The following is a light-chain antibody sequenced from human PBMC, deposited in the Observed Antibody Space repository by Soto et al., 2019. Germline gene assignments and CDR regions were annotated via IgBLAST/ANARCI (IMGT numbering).Light chain of an antibody. CDR2: GTS. V-gene: IGKV3-20*01. Sequence: VMTQSPDTLSLSPGESATLSCRASQSVSSNYLAWYQQKPGQAPRLLIYGTSSRANGIPDRFSGTGSGTDFTLTISRLEPEDFAVYYCQNYGTCGPGTKVDIK. J-gene: IGKJ3*01. CDR1: QSVSSNY. CDR3: QNYGT.